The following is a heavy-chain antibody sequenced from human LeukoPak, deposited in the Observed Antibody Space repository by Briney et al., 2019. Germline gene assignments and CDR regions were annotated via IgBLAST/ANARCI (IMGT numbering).Heavy chain of an antibody. V-gene: IGHV3-30*04. CDR3: ARDPRQYSIDLQPLFDY. Sequence: GGSLRLSCAASGFTFSSYAMHWVRQAPGKGLEWVAVISYDGSNKYYADSVKGRFTISRDNSKNTLYLQMNSLRAEDTAVYYCARDPRQYSIDLQPLFDYWGQGTLVTVSS. J-gene: IGHJ4*02. CDR1: GFTFSSYA. D-gene: IGHD6-6*01. CDR2: ISYDGSNK.